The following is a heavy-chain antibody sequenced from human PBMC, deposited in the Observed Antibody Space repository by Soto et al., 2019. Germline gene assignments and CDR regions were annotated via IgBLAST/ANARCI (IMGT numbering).Heavy chain of an antibody. J-gene: IGHJ6*03. CDR2: IRSKAYGGTT. CDR1: GFTFGDYA. V-gene: IGHV3-49*03. D-gene: IGHD3-3*01. Sequence: GGSLRLSCTASGFTFGDYAMSWFRQAPGKGLEWVGFIRSKAYGGTTEYAASVKGRFTISRDDSKSIAYLQMNSLKTEDTAVYYCTRDHSPTDYDFWSGYSNRGYYYYMDVWGKGTTVTVSS. CDR3: TRDHSPTDYDFWSGYSNRGYYYYMDV.